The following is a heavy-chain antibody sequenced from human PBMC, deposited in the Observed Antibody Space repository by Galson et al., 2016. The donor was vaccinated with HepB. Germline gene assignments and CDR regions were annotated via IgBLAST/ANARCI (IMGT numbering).Heavy chain of an antibody. CDR1: GFSFSRYG. J-gene: IGHJ4*02. CDR3: AKTWSRGLDY. CDR2: ITQDGSIT. Sequence: SLRLSCAASGFSFSRYGMTRLRQAPGKGPERVANITQDGSITQYVDSVRGRLTVSRDNAKNSLSLQMNSQRAEDTAVYYCAKTWSRGLDYWGQGSLVIVSS. D-gene: IGHD3-3*01. V-gene: IGHV3-7*01.